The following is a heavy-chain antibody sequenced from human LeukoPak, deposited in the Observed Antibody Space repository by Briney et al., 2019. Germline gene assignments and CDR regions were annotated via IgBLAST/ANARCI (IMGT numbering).Heavy chain of an antibody. CDR1: GGSISSYY. J-gene: IGHJ4*02. V-gene: IGHV4-59*01. CDR2: IYYSGST. Sequence: SETLSLACTVSGGSISSYYWSWIRQPPGKGLEWIGYIYYSGSTNYNPSLKSRVTISVDTSKNQFSLKLSSVTAADTAVYYCARVRQSSWYSSDYWGQGTLVTVSS. D-gene: IGHD6-13*01. CDR3: ARVRQSSWYSSDY.